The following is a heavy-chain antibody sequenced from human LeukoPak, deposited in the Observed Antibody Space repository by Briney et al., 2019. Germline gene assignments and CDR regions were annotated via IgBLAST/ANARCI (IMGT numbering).Heavy chain of an antibody. CDR2: IYYSGST. D-gene: IGHD3-9*01. V-gene: IGHV4-59*12. Sequence: PSETLSLTCTVSGGSISSYYWSWIRQPPGKGLEWIGSIYYSGSTYYNASLKSRVTISVDTSKNQFSLKLSSVTAADTAVYYCARERLGFDPWGQGTLVTVSS. CDR3: ARERLGFDP. J-gene: IGHJ5*02. CDR1: GGSISSYY.